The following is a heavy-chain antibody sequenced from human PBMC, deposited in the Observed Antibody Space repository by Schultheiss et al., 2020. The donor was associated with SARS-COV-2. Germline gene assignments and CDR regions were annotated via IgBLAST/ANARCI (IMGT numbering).Heavy chain of an antibody. Sequence: GGSLRLSCAASGFTFSSYGMHWVRQAPGKGLEWVAVISYDGSNKYYADSVKGRFTISRDNSKNTLYLQMNSLRAEDTAVYYCAREGDYCSSTSCYTGYYMDVWGKGTTVTVSS. CDR1: GFTFSSYG. CDR2: ISYDGSNK. V-gene: IGHV3-30*03. CDR3: AREGDYCSSTSCYTGYYMDV. J-gene: IGHJ6*03. D-gene: IGHD2-2*02.